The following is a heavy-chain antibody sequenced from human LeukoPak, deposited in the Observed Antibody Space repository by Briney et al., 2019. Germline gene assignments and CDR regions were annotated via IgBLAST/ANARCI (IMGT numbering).Heavy chain of an antibody. D-gene: IGHD1-1*01. J-gene: IGHJ5*02. Sequence: SQTLSLTCTVSAGSISSYYWSWIRQPPRKVLEWNGYIYYSAHNNHNPALKSRVTITVAASMNQCSLRLNSVTAEDTAVYYCARDPRGGTSRDNWFDPWGQGTLVTVSS. CDR2: IYYSAHN. V-gene: IGHV4-59*01. CDR1: AGSISSYY. CDR3: ARDPRGGTSRDNWFDP.